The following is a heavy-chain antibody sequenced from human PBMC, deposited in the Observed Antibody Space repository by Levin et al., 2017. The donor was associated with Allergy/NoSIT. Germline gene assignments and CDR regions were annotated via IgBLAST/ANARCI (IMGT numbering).Heavy chain of an antibody. CDR2: ISAGGNYI. J-gene: IGHJ6*02. CDR1: GILFSSYD. D-gene: IGHD3-22*01. V-gene: IGHV3-21*01. CDR3: ASWAMYHYDRSAFDYFYYAMDV. Sequence: KSGGSLRLSCAASGILFSSYDMNWVRQAPGKGLEWVSSISAGGNYIYYADSAKGRFTISRDNAKNSLFLQMNGLRAEDTAVYYCASWAMYHYDRSAFDYFYYAMDVWGQGTTVTVSS.